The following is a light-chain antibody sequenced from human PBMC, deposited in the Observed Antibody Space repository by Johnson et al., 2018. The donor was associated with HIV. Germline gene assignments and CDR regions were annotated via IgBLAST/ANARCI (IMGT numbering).Light chain of an antibody. V-gene: IGLV1-51*01. CDR3: GTWDSSLSAGGV. J-gene: IGLJ1*01. CDR2: DNN. CDR1: SSDIGNNY. Sequence: QSVLTQPPSVSAAPGQKVTISCSGSSSDIGNNYVSWYQQLPGTAPKLLIYDNNKRPSGIPDRFSDSQSDTSATLSITGLQTGDEADYYCGTWDSSLSAGGVFGTGTKVTVL.